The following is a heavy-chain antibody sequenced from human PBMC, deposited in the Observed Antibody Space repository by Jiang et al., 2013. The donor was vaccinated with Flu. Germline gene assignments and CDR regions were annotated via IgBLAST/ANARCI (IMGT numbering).Heavy chain of an antibody. D-gene: IGHD1-1*01. J-gene: IGHJ5*02. Sequence: MPGKGLEWMGIIYPGDSDTRYSPSFQGQVTISADKSISTAYLRWSSLKASDTAMYYCARHLGQWYNWNGDNWFDPWGQGTLVTVSS. V-gene: IGHV5-51*01. CDR3: ARHLGQWYNWNGDNWFDP. CDR2: IYPGDSDT.